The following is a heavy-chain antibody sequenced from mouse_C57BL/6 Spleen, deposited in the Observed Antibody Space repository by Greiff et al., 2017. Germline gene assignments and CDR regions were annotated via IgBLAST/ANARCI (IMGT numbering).Heavy chain of an antibody. CDR1: GFSLTSYG. V-gene: IGHV2-2*01. D-gene: IGHD1-1*01. CDR2: IWSGGST. J-gene: IGHJ2*01. Sequence: QVHVKQSGPGLVQPSQSLSITCTVSGFSLTSYGVHWVRQSPGKGLEWLGVIWSGGSTDYNAAFISRLSISKDNSKSQVFFKMNSLQADDTAIYYCARNGGRPYYGSSYGYFDYWGQGTTLTVSS. CDR3: ARNGGRPYYGSSYGYFDY.